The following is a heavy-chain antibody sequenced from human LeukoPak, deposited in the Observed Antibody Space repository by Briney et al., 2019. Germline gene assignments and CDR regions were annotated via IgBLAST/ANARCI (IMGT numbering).Heavy chain of an antibody. CDR1: GFTFSSYS. J-gene: IGHJ6*03. Sequence: GGSLRLSCAASGFTFSSYSMNWVRQAPGKGLEWVSSISSSSSYKYYADSVKGRFTISRDNAKNSLYLQMNSLRAEDTALYYCAKSSGGVLHFYYNYMDVWGKGTTVTVSS. CDR2: ISSSSSYK. V-gene: IGHV3-21*04. D-gene: IGHD1-26*01. CDR3: AKSSGGVLHFYYNYMDV.